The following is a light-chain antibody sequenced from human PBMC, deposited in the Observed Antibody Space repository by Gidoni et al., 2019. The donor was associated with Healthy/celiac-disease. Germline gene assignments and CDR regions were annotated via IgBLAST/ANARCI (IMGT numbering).Light chain of an antibody. V-gene: IGKV3-11*01. Sequence: EIVLTQSPATLSLSPGERATLSCRASQSVRSYLAWYQQKPGQAPRLLIYDASNRATAIPARFSGSGSGTDFTLTISSLEPEDFAVYYCQQRSNWLSTFGQGTRLEIK. CDR3: QQRSNWLST. CDR2: DAS. CDR1: QSVRSY. J-gene: IGKJ5*01.